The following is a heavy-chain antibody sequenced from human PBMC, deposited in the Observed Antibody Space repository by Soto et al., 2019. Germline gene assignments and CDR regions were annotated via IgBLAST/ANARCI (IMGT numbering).Heavy chain of an antibody. CDR1: GFTVSSNY. J-gene: IGHJ6*03. V-gene: IGHV3-66*01. CDR3: ARKVVVVFYYYMDV. Sequence: EVQLVESGGGLVQPGGSLRLSCAASGFTVSSNYMSWVRQAPGKGLEWVSVIYSGGSTYYADSVKGRFTISRDNSKNTLYLQMNSLRAEDTAVYYCARKVVVVFYYYMDVWGKGTTVTVSS. D-gene: IGHD2-2*01. CDR2: IYSGGST.